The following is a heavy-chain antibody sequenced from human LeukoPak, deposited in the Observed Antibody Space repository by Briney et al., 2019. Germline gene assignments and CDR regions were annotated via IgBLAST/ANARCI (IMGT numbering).Heavy chain of an antibody. V-gene: IGHV4-39*01. CDR1: SGSISSSSYY. J-gene: IGHJ4*02. CDR3: ARPGGHYDILTGYYDY. CDR2: IYYSGST. D-gene: IGHD3-9*01. Sequence: PSETLSLTCTVSSGSISSSSYYWGWIRQPPGKGLEWIGSIYYSGSTYYNPSLKSRVTISVDTSKNQFSLKLSSVTAADTAVYYCARPGGHYDILTGYYDYWGQGTLVTVSS.